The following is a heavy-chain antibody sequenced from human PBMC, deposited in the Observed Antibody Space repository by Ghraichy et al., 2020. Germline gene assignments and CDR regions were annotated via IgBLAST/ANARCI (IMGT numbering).Heavy chain of an antibody. Sequence: GGSLRLSCAASGFTFSNAWMSWVRQAPGKGLEWVGRIKSKTDGGTTDYAAPVKGRFTISRDDSKNTLYLQMNSLKTEDTAVYYCTTGVTIFGVGVDVWGQGTTVTVSS. V-gene: IGHV3-15*01. J-gene: IGHJ6*02. D-gene: IGHD3-3*01. CDR3: TTGVTIFGVGVDV. CDR1: GFTFSNAW. CDR2: IKSKTDGGTT.